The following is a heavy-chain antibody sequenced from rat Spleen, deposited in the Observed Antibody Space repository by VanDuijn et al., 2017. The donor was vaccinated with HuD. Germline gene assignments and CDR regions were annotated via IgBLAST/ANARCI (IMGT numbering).Heavy chain of an antibody. Sequence: EVKLVESGGGLVQPGRSLKLSCSASGFNFNDHWMGWVRQAPGKGLEWIGHINKDSSTINYIASLKDKFTISRDNAQNTLYLQMSKLGSDDTAIYHCARGPNYGGYPDYLDYWGQGVMVTVSS. CDR2: INKDSSTI. V-gene: IGHV4-2*01. J-gene: IGHJ2*01. CDR1: GFNFNDHW. CDR3: ARGPNYGGYPDYLDY. D-gene: IGHD1-11*01.